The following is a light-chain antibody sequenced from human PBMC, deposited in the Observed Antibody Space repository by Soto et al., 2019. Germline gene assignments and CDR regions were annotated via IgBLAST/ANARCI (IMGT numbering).Light chain of an antibody. CDR2: EVA. CDR1: RRDVGGYDY. Sequence: QSVLTQPASVSGSLGQSITISCSGTRRDVGGYDYVSWYQQHPGKAPKLMIYEVANRPSGVSYRFSGSKSANTASLTISGLQAEDEADYYCSSYTSSATLIFGGGTKLTVL. V-gene: IGLV2-14*01. CDR3: SSYTSSATLI. J-gene: IGLJ2*01.